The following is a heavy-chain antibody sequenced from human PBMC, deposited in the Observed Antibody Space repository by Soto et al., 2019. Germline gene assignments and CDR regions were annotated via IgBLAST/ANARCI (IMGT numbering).Heavy chain of an antibody. CDR2: IWYDGSNK. V-gene: IGHV3-33*01. D-gene: IGHD3-22*01. CDR3: ARGRPYDSSGYYKVIFGFDY. J-gene: IGHJ4*02. Sequence: GGSLRLSCAASGFTFSSYGMHWVRQAPGKGLEWVAVIWYDGSNKYYADSVKGRFTISRDNSKNTLYLQMNSLRAEDTAVYYCARGRPYDSSGYYKVIFGFDYWGQGTLVTVSS. CDR1: GFTFSSYG.